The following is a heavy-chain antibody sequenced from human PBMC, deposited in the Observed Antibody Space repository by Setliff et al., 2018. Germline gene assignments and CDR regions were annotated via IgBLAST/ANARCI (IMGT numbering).Heavy chain of an antibody. Sequence: LSLTCTVSGDSLSTYYWSWIRRPAGKGLEWIGRVFVDGSTNYNPSLKSRVTMSVDTSKNQFSLKLTSVSAADTAIYYCARASSGWYSAYYYSMDVWGKGTTVTVSS. CDR2: VFVDGST. CDR1: GDSLSTYY. D-gene: IGHD6-19*01. CDR3: ARASSGWYSAYYYSMDV. J-gene: IGHJ6*03. V-gene: IGHV4-4*07.